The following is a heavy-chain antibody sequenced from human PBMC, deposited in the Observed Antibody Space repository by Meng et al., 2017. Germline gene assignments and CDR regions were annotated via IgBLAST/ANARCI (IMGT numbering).Heavy chain of an antibody. CDR3: ARGWGYCGGDCPNIPYYFDY. CDR2: ISAYNGNT. V-gene: IGHV1-18*01. Sequence: VKVSCKASGYTFTSYGISWVRQAPGQGLEWMGWISAYNGNTNYAQKLQGRVTMTTDTSTSTAYMELRSLRSDDTAVYYCARGWGYCGGDCPNIPYYFDYWGQGTLVTVSS. J-gene: IGHJ4*02. D-gene: IGHD2-21*02. CDR1: GYTFTSYG.